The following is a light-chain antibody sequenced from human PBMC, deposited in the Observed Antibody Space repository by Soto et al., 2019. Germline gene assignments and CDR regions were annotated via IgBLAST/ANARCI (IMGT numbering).Light chain of an antibody. CDR2: DAS. V-gene: IGKV1-5*01. J-gene: IGKJ5*01. Sequence: DIQMTQSPSTLSASVGDRVTITCRASQSISSWLAWYQQKPGKVHKLLIYDASSLESGVPSRFSGSGSGTEFTLTISSLQPDDFATYYCKQYNSYSISFGKGTRLQIK. CDR1: QSISSW. CDR3: KQYNSYSIS.